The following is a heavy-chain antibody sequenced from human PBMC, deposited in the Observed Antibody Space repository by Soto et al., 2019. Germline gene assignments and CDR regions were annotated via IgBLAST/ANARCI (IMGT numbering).Heavy chain of an antibody. Sequence: ASVKVSCKASGGTFSSYAISWVRQAPGRGLEWMGGIIPIFGTANYAQKFQGRVTITADKSTSTAYMELSSLRSEDTAVYYCAATPAAGTRNYCYYGIDVWGQGTTVTVSS. V-gene: IGHV1-69*06. CDR1: GGTFSSYA. D-gene: IGHD6-13*01. CDR2: IIPIFGTA. J-gene: IGHJ6*02. CDR3: AATPAAGTRNYCYYGIDV.